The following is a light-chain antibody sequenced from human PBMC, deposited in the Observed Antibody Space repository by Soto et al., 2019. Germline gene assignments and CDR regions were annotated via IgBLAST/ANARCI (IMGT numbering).Light chain of an antibody. CDR3: QHYGSLVLT. CDR1: QRVSSTY. CDR2: GAS. Sequence: EIVLTQSPGTPSLSRDERATLSCRASQRVSSTYLAWYHQKPGQAPRLLIYGASSRATGIPDRFSGSGYGTDFTLTISRLEPEDFAVYYCQHYGSLVLTFGGGTKVEIK. J-gene: IGKJ4*01. V-gene: IGKV3-20*01.